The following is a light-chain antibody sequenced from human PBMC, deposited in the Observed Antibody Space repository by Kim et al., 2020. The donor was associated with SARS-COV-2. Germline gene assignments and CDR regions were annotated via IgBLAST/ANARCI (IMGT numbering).Light chain of an antibody. CDR1: SIGRKN. J-gene: IGLJ1*01. CDR2: RDN. V-gene: IGLV3-9*01. Sequence: VALGQTARIPCGGASIGRKNVHWYHQKPGQAPVLVIYRDNNRPSGIPERFSGSNSGNTATLTISRAQAGDEADYYCQVWVSTTNVFGTGTKVTVL. CDR3: QVWVSTTNV.